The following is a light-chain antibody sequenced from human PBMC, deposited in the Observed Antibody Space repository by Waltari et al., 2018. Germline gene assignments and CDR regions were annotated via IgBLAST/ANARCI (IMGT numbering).Light chain of an antibody. CDR3: QQYDHFPLT. CDR1: LGINNY. Sequence: DIQITQSPSSLSASAGDRVTITCRASLGINNYLSWYQQKPGKAPKRLIYSTSNWESGVPSRFSGSGSGTHYTLTVSGLQPEDFSTYYCQQYDHFPLTFGGGTTVEIK. V-gene: IGKV1-33*01. J-gene: IGKJ4*01. CDR2: STS.